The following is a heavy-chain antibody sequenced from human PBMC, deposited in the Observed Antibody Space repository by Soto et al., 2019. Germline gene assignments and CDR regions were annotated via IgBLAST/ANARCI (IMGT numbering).Heavy chain of an antibody. CDR3: ATSETTGRDYYGSGSPDY. Sequence: ASVKVSCKASGGTFSSYTISWVRQAPGQGLEWMGRIIPILGIANYAQKFQGRVTITADKSTSTAYMELSSLRSEDTAVYYCATSETTGRDYYGSGSPDYWGQGTLVTVSS. CDR2: IIPILGIA. D-gene: IGHD3-10*01. V-gene: IGHV1-69*02. CDR1: GGTFSSYT. J-gene: IGHJ4*02.